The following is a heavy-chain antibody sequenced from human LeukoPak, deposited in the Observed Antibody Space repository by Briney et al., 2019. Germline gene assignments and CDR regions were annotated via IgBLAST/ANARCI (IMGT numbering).Heavy chain of an antibody. Sequence: GGSLRLSCAASGFIFSSYEMNWVRQAPGKGLEWVSYISSSGSTIYYADSVKGRFTISRDNAKNSLYLQMNSLRAEDTAVYYCARDPEGFDYWGQGTLVTVSS. CDR3: ARDPEGFDY. CDR2: ISSSGSTI. CDR1: GFIFSSYE. D-gene: IGHD1-14*01. V-gene: IGHV3-48*03. J-gene: IGHJ4*02.